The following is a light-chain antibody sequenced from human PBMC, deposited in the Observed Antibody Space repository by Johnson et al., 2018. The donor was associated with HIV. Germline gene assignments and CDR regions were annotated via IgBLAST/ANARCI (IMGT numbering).Light chain of an antibody. Sequence: QSVLRQPPSVSAAPGQKVTISCSGSSSNIGNNYISWYQQLPGRAPKLLIYDNNKRPSGIPDRFSGSKSVTSATLGITGLQTGDEADYYCGTWDSSLRVGFFGTGTKVTVL. J-gene: IGLJ1*01. CDR2: DNN. CDR3: GTWDSSLRVGF. CDR1: SSNIGNNY. V-gene: IGLV1-51*01.